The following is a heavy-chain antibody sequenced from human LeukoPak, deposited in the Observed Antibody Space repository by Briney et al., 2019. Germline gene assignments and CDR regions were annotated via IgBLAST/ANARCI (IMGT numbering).Heavy chain of an antibody. CDR1: GFTFHSSW. CDR2: ISNSGSTT. V-gene: IGHV3-74*01. CDR3: ARHGGGTVPYDY. J-gene: IGHJ4*02. Sequence: GGSLRLSCAASGFTFHSSWMHWVRQAPGKGLVWVSYISNSGSTTTYADSVKGRFTISRDNARNTMFLQMNSLGAEDTAVYYCARHGGGTVPYDYWGQGTLVTVSP. D-gene: IGHD4-11*01.